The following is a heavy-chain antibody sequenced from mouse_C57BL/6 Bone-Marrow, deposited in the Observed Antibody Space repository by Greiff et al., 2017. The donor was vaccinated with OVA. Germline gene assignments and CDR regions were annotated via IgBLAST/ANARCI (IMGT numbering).Heavy chain of an antibody. J-gene: IGHJ2*01. CDR3: AGEYYGTLDY. D-gene: IGHD1-1*01. V-gene: IGHV1-9*01. Sequence: VQRVESGAELMKPGASVKLSCKATGYTFTGYWIEWVKQRPGHGLEWIGEILPGSGSTNYNEKFKGKATFTADKSSNTAYMQLRSLTTDDSAVDYCAGEYYGTLDYWGQGTTLTVSS. CDR2: ILPGSGST. CDR1: GYTFTGYW.